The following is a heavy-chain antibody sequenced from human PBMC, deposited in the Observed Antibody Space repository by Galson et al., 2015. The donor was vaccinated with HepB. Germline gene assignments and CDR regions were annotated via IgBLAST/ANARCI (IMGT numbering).Heavy chain of an antibody. V-gene: IGHV3-30*18. CDR1: GFTFSSYG. Sequence: SLRLSCAASGFTFSSYGMHWVRQAPGKGLEWVAVISYDGSNKYYADSVKGRFTISRDNSKNTLYLQMNSLRAEDTAVYYCAKDRFLEWLLWGYFDLWGRGTLVTVSS. D-gene: IGHD3-3*01. CDR2: ISYDGSNK. CDR3: AKDRFLEWLLWGYFDL. J-gene: IGHJ2*01.